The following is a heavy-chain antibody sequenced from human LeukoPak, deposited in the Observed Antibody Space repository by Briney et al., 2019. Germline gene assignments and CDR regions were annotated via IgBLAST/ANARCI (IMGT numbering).Heavy chain of an antibody. Sequence: SETLSLTCTVSGGSISSYYWSWIRQPPGKGLEWIGCIYYSGSTNYNPSLKSRVTISVDTSKNQFSLKLSSVTAADTAVYYCARVAVGKQLAPTYYYYMDVWGKGTTVTVSS. D-gene: IGHD6-19*01. J-gene: IGHJ6*03. CDR3: ARVAVGKQLAPTYYYYMDV. CDR2: IYYSGST. CDR1: GGSISSYY. V-gene: IGHV4-59*01.